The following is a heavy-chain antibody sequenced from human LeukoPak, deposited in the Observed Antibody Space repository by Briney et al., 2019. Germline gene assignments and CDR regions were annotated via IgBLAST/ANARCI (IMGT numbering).Heavy chain of an antibody. V-gene: IGHV4-31*03. Sequence: TQTLSLTCTVSGGSISSGGYYWSWIRQHPGKGLEWIGYIYYSGSTYYNPSLKSRVTISVDTSKNQFSLKLSSVTAADTAVYYCARHTYYYDSSGYYTSYYFDYWGQGTLVTVSS. D-gene: IGHD3-22*01. CDR2: IYYSGST. CDR1: GGSISSGGYY. CDR3: ARHTYYYDSSGYYTSYYFDY. J-gene: IGHJ4*02.